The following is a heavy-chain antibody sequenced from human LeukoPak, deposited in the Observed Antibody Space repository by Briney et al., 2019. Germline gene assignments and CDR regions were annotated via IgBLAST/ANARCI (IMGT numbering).Heavy chain of an antibody. V-gene: IGHV3-21*01. CDR3: ARLGYYGSGSYYYFDY. CDR2: ISSSSSYI. D-gene: IGHD3-10*01. J-gene: IGHJ4*02. CDR1: GSTFSSYS. Sequence: GGSLRLSCAASGSTFSSYSMNWVRQAPGKGLEWVSSISSSSSYIYYADSVKGRFTISRDNAKNSLYLQMNSLRAEDTAVYYCARLGYYGSGSYYYFDYWGQGTLVTVSS.